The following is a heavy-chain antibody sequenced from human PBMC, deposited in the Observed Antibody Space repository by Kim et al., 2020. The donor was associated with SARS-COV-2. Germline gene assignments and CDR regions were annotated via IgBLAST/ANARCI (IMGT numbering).Heavy chain of an antibody. CDR3: ARSEITILPALFDY. CDR2: INHSGST. CDR1: GGSFSGYY. Sequence: SETLSLTCAVYGGSFSGYYLSWIRQPPGKGLEWVGEINHSGSTNYNPSPKSGVTISVNTSKNQFSLKLSSVPAADAAVYYCARSEITILPALFDYWGQGTLVTVS. D-gene: IGHD3-3*01. V-gene: IGHV4-34*01. J-gene: IGHJ4*02.